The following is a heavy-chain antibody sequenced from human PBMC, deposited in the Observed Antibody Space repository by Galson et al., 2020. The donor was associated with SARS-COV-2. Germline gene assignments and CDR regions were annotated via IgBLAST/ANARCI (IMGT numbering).Heavy chain of an antibody. CDR1: GASIRSGLYH. V-gene: IGHV4-61*02. D-gene: IGHD3-3*01. CDR3: ARGEFFEFNYYGMDV. J-gene: IGHJ6*02. Sequence: SQTLSLTCTVSGASIRSGLYHWSWIRQPAGKGLESIGRIYTSVNTNYNPSIKSRVSISLDTSKNQFSLRLRSVTAADTAVYYCARGEFFEFNYYGMDVWGQGTTVTVSS. CDR2: IYTSVNT.